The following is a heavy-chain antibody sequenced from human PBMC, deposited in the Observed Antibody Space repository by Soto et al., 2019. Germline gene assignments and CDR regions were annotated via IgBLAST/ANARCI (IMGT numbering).Heavy chain of an antibody. CDR2: IWYDGSNK. Sequence: QVQLVESGGGVVQPGRSLRLSCAASGFTFSSYGMHWVRQAPGKGLEWVAVIWYDGSNKYYGDSVKGRFTISRDNSKNKLHLQMNSLRAEDTAIYHWARYGGHSLDFWGQGTLVTVSS. CDR1: GFTFSSYG. V-gene: IGHV3-33*01. D-gene: IGHD2-21*02. J-gene: IGHJ4*02. CDR3: ARYGGHSLDF.